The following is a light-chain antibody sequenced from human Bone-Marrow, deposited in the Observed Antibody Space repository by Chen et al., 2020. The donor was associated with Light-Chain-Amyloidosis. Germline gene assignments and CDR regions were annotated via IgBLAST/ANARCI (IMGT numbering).Light chain of an antibody. J-gene: IGKJ4*01. CDR2: GSS. CDR1: QTISSNY. V-gene: IGKV3-20*01. CDR3: QQYGTSPLT. Sequence: EIVLTQSPGTLSLSPGEGANLSCRASQTISSNYLTWYQQKFGQAPRLLIYGSSSRATGIPDRFTGSWSGTDFTLTINRLEPEDFARYYCQQYGTSPLTFGGGTKVEIK.